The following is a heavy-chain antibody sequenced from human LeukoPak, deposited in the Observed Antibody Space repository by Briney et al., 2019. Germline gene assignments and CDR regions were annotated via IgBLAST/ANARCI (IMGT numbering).Heavy chain of an antibody. CDR2: IYYSGST. Sequence: SETLSLTCTVSGGSIRSYYWSWIRQPPGKGLEWIGYIYYSGSTNYNPSLKSRVTISVDTSKNQFSLKLSSVTAAGTAVYYCARVGSGYYYYYYMDVWGKGTTVTVSS. D-gene: IGHD1-26*01. CDR3: ARVGSGYYYYYYMDV. V-gene: IGHV4-59*01. J-gene: IGHJ6*03. CDR1: GGSIRSYY.